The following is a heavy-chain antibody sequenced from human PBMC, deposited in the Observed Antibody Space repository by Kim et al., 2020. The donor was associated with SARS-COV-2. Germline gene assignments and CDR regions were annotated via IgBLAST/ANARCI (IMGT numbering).Heavy chain of an antibody. CDR1: GGSFSGYY. CDR2: INHSGST. V-gene: IGHV4-34*01. J-gene: IGHJ4*02. Sequence: SETLSLTCAVYGGSFSGYYWSWIRQPPGKGLEWIGEINHSGSTNYNPSLKSRVTISVDTSKNQFSLKLSSVTAADTAVYYCARRPAAGRRGGWYYFDYWGQGTLVTVSS. CDR3: ARRPAAGRRGGWYYFDY. D-gene: IGHD6-13*01.